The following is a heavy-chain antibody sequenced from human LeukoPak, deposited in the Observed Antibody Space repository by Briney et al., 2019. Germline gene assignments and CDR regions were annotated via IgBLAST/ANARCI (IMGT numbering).Heavy chain of an antibody. J-gene: IGHJ1*01. CDR2: INPDNGGT. Sequence: ASVKVSCKASGYTFTGYYMHWVRQAPGQGLEWIGWINPDNGGTNYAQKFQGRVTMTRDTSITTAYMDLSRLTSDDTAVYYCASKTYDSTGYYYFQHWGQGTLVTVSS. CDR1: GYTFTGYY. D-gene: IGHD3-22*01. V-gene: IGHV1-2*02. CDR3: ASKTYDSTGYYYFQH.